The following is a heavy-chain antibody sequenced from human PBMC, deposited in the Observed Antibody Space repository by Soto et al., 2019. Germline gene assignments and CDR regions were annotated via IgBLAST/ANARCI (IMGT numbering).Heavy chain of an antibody. CDR3: HIVVTPSGDY. Sequence: SETLSLTCTVSGASVSSSNYYWGWIRQPPGKGLEWIGYISNSGSTNYNPSLMSRVTISVGTSKNQFSLKLTSVTAADTAVYYCHIVVTPSGDYWGQGTLVTVSS. D-gene: IGHD5-12*01. CDR2: ISNSGST. CDR1: GASVSSSNYY. V-gene: IGHV4-61*01. J-gene: IGHJ4*02.